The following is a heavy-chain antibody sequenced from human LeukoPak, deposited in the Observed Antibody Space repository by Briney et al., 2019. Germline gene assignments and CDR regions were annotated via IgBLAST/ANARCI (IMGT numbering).Heavy chain of an antibody. Sequence: PGGSLRLSCAASGFTFSSYGMHWVRQAPGKGLEWVAFIRYDGTNQYYADSLKGRFSIARDNSKKMLYLQMGSLRPDDTGLYYCAKDQVAAVIDFWGQGTLVTVSS. CDR3: AKDQVAAVIDF. CDR1: GFTFSSYG. V-gene: IGHV3-30*02. CDR2: IRYDGTNQ. J-gene: IGHJ4*02. D-gene: IGHD6-13*01.